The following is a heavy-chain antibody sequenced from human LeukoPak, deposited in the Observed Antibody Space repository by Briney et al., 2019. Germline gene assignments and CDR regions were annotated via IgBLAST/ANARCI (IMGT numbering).Heavy chain of an antibody. J-gene: IGHJ5*02. CDR2: ISYDGSET. CDR3: VKIAPDLP. V-gene: IGHV3-30*18. D-gene: IGHD2-21*01. CDR1: GITFSRAG. Sequence: GGSLRLSCAASGITFSRAGMHWVRQAPGKGLEGVAFISYDGSETYYGDSVKGRFTISRDNSKNSLYLQMNSLRADDTAVYYCVKIAPDLPWGQGTLVTVS.